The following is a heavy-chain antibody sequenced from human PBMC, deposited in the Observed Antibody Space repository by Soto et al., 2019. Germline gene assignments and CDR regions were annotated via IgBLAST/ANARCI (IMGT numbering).Heavy chain of an antibody. Sequence: EAQLVESGGGLVKPGGSLRLSCAASGFSFSDFDMNWVRQAPGKGLEWVSSITGNSVYTYVADSVRGRFSVSRDNAKKSVFLQMNSLRAEDTAVYFCARDLSGGNFYYHGLDVWGQGTTVTVSS. D-gene: IGHD1-1*01. CDR3: ARDLSGGNFYYHGLDV. CDR1: GFSFSDFD. CDR2: ITGNSVYT. V-gene: IGHV3-21*01. J-gene: IGHJ6*02.